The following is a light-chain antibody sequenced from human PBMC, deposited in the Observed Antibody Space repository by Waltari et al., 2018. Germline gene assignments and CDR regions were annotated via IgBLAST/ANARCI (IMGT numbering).Light chain of an antibody. CDR2: ANS. CDR3: QSYDSRLSSHVI. Sequence: QSVLTQPPSVSGAPGQTVTISCPGSSSTIGAGYAVHWYQQLPGTAPKLLIYANSNRPSGVPDRFSGSKSGTSASLAITGLQAEDEADYYCQSYDSRLSSHVIFGGGTKLTVL. V-gene: IGLV1-40*01. CDR1: SSTIGAGYA. J-gene: IGLJ2*01.